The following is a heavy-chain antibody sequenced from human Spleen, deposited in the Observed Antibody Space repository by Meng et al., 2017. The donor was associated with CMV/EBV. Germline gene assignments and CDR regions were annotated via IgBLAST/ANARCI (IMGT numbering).Heavy chain of an antibody. Sequence: GGSLRLSCAASGCTFSSYWRSWVRQAPGKGLEWVANIKQDGSEKYYVDSVKGRFTISRDNAKNSLYLQMTSLRAEDTAVYDCARDAVLKWSWYYDFWSGFGGMDVWGQGTTVTVSS. V-gene: IGHV3-7*01. CDR2: IKQDGSEK. D-gene: IGHD3-3*01. CDR1: GCTFSSYW. CDR3: ARDAVLKWSWYYDFWSGFGGMDV. J-gene: IGHJ6*02.